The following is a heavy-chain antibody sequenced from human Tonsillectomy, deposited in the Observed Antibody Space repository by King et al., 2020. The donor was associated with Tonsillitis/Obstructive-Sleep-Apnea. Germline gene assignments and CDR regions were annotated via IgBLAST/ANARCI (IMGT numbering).Heavy chain of an antibody. V-gene: IGHV3-43*02. CDR1: GFTFDEYA. CDR3: AKDMGFFDYYMDV. J-gene: IGHJ6*03. Sequence: DVQLVQSGGGVVQPGGSLRLSCAASGFTFDEYAMHWVRQAPGKGLEWVSLISADGDRTYYADSVRGRFTISRDNSKNSLYLQMNSLRTEDTALYYCAKDMGFFDYYMDVWGKGTTVTVSS. CDR2: ISADGDRT.